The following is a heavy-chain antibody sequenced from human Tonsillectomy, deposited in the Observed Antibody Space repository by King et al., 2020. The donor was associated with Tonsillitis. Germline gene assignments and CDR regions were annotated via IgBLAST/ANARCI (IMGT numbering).Heavy chain of an antibody. CDR2: IWYAGRNK. D-gene: IGHD5-18*01. CDR1: GFSFTNYG. J-gene: IGHJ3*01. Sequence: QVQLVESGGGVVQPGRSLRLSCAASGFSFTNYGMHWVRQAPGKGLEWVAVIWYAGRNKYYADSVKGRFTISRDNSKNTLYLQMNSLRAEDSGFYYCARVSWIELSGAFDLWGQGTLVTVSS. CDR3: ARVSWIELSGAFDL. V-gene: IGHV3-33*01.